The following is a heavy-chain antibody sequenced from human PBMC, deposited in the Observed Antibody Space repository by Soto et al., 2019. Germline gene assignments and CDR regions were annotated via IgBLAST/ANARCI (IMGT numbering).Heavy chain of an antibody. J-gene: IGHJ4*02. D-gene: IGHD2-21*02. Sequence: QVQLVQSGAEVKKPGASVKVSCKASGYTFTSNGISWVRQAPGQGLESMGWISAYNGNTNYAQKLQGRVTMTTDTSTSTAYMELRSLRSDDTAVYYCARDLAYCGGDCYPIDYWGQGTLVTVSS. V-gene: IGHV1-18*01. CDR1: GYTFTSNG. CDR3: ARDLAYCGGDCYPIDY. CDR2: ISAYNGNT.